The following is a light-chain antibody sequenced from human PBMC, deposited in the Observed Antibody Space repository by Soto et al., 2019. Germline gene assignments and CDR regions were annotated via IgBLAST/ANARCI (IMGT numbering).Light chain of an antibody. CDR3: QHYNSYAEA. CDR1: QTISSW. CDR2: KAS. J-gene: IGKJ1*01. V-gene: IGKV1-5*03. Sequence: DIQLTQSPSTLSGSVGDRVTITCRASQTISSWLAWYQQKPGKAPKLLIYKASTLKSGVPSRFSGSGSGTEFTLTTRSLKPDDFATYYCQHYNSYAEAFGQGGKVDIK.